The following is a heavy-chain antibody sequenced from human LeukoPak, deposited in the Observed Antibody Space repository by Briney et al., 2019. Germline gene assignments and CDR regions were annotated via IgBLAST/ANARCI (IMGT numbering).Heavy chain of an antibody. CDR2: ISWNSGSI. CDR3: AKALTGYYSYYFDY. D-gene: IGHD3-9*01. J-gene: IGHJ4*02. Sequence: PGRSLRLSCAASGFTFDDYAMHWVRQAPGKGLEWVSGISWNSGSIGYADSVKGRFTISRDNAKNSLYLQMNSLRAEDTALYYCAKALTGYYSYYFDYWGQGTLVTVSS. V-gene: IGHV3-9*01. CDR1: GFTFDDYA.